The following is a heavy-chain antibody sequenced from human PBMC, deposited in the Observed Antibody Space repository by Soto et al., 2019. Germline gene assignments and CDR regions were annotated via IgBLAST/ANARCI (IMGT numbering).Heavy chain of an antibody. CDR3: ARDGYNYGRRYYYGMDV. J-gene: IGHJ6*02. D-gene: IGHD5-12*01. Sequence: SVKVSCKASGGTFSSYAISWVRQAPGQGPEWMGGIIPIFGTANYAQKFQGRVTITADESTSTAYMELSSLRSEDTAVYYCARDGYNYGRRYYYGMDVWGQGTTVTVSS. V-gene: IGHV1-69*13. CDR1: GGTFSSYA. CDR2: IIPIFGTA.